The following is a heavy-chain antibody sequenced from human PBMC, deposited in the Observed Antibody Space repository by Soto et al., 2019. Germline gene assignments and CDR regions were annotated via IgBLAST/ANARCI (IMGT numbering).Heavy chain of an antibody. CDR3: ARRRRMYSSSSDYYYGMDV. V-gene: IGHV1-69*06. D-gene: IGHD6-6*01. J-gene: IGHJ6*02. CDR1: GGTFSSYA. CDR2: VIPIFGTA. Sequence: ASVKVSCKASGGTFSSYAISWVRQAPGQGLGWMGGVIPIFGTANYAQKFQGRVTITADKSTSTAYMELSSLRSEDTAVYYCARRRRMYSSSSDYYYGMDVWGQGTTVTVSS.